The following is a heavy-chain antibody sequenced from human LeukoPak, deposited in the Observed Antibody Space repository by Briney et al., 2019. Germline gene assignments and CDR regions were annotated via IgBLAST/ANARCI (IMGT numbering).Heavy chain of an antibody. CDR3: ARGRPYGGYIY. Sequence: SETLSLTCTVSGGSISSSSYYWSWIRQPPGKGLEWIGEINHSGSTNYNPSLKSRVTISVDTSKNQFSLKLSSVTAADTAVYYCARGRPYGGYIYWGQGTLVTVSS. CDR2: INHSGST. CDR1: GGSISSSSYY. D-gene: IGHD5-12*01. J-gene: IGHJ4*02. V-gene: IGHV4-39*07.